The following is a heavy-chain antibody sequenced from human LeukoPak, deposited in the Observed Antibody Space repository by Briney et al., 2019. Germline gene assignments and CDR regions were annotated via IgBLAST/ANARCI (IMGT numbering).Heavy chain of an antibody. CDR2: ITSDGGGT. Sequence: GGSLRLSCSASGFTFSYYAMHWVRQAPGKGLEYVSGITSDGGGTYYADSVKGRFTISRENSKNTLYLQMSSLRTEDTAVYSCVRTYGYCSSTSCYVFDYWGQGTLVTVSS. CDR3: VRTYGYCSSTSCYVFDY. D-gene: IGHD2-2*01. CDR1: GFTFSYYA. J-gene: IGHJ4*02. V-gene: IGHV3-64D*09.